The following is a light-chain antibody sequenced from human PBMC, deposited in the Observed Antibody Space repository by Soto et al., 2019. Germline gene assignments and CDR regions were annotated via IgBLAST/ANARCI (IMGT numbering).Light chain of an antibody. V-gene: IGKV3-11*01. CDR3: QQRHNWPLT. J-gene: IGKJ4*01. Sequence: EIVLTQSRGTLSLSPGERATLSCRASQSVSNDLAWYQQKPGQSPRLLIYDASNRAAGIPARFSGSGSGTDFTLTISGLEPEDFAVYYCQQRHNWPLTFGGGTKV. CDR1: QSVSND. CDR2: DAS.